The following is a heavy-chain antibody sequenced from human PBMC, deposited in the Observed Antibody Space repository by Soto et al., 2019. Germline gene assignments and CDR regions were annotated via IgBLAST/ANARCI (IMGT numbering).Heavy chain of an antibody. V-gene: IGHV4-34*01. Sequence: LLPLSLTCGVDGGPISGYYWRWIRQSPGKGLEWIGEINHRGRINYNPSLKSRVTISVDTSKNQFSLKLSSVSAADTAVYYCARDGGSGAFLDSWGQGTMVTVSS. J-gene: IGHJ3*02. CDR2: INHRGRI. CDR3: ARDGGSGAFLDS. CDR1: GGPISGYY. D-gene: IGHD2-15*01.